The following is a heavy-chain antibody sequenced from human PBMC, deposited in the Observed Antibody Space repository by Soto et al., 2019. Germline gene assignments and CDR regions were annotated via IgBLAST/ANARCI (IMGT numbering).Heavy chain of an antibody. CDR1: GQSFSGHS. CDR3: ARGSGIVALPGELEDVKYDY. J-gene: IGHJ4*01. D-gene: IGHD1-1*01. Sequence: QVQLQQWGEGLVKPSETLSLSCAVYGQSFSGHSWAWIRQPPGKGLEWIGEINESGSTYYNSSLKRRVTISTNTSMNQFSLKLSSVSAADTAAYFCARGSGIVALPGELEDVKYDYWGHGTLFNVSS. V-gene: IGHV4-34*01. CDR2: INESGST.